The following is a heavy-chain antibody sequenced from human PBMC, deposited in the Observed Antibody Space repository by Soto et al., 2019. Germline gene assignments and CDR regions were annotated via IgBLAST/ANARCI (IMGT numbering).Heavy chain of an antibody. Sequence: SETLSLTCTFSVYTIIRICYDWGWIRQCPGKGLDWIATVYYILSTYYNPSLKSRITVSIDTSKNEFSLNVNSVTAADTAVYYCARVPRKGANASHLFATWARGTLVTVSS. D-gene: IGHD1-26*01. J-gene: IGHJ5*02. CDR2: VYYILST. CDR3: ARVPRKGANASHLFAT. V-gene: IGHV4-39*01. CDR1: VYTIIRICYD.